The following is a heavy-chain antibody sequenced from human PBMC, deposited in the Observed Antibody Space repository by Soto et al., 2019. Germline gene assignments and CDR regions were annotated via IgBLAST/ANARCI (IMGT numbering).Heavy chain of an antibody. CDR2: IHYRGVI. Sequence: SETLSLTCNVSGGSVREYYWGWIRQAPGKGLEWIGYIHYRGVINYNPSLKRRVTMSVDPSKKQSSLTLRSVTTAHTAVYFCARAPPGEYGHSGQGSLVTVSS. D-gene: IGHD4-17*01. J-gene: IGHJ1*01. CDR1: GGSVREYY. V-gene: IGHV4-59*02. CDR3: ARAPPGEYGH.